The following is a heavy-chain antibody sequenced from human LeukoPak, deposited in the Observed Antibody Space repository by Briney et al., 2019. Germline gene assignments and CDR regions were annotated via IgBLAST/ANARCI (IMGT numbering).Heavy chain of an antibody. D-gene: IGHD3-10*01. CDR2: TSYSGST. CDR1: GGSISSGGYY. V-gene: IGHV4-31*03. Sequence: PSESLSLTCTVSGGSISSGGYYWGWVRQHPGKGLESIGYTSYSGSTYYSPSLKSRLTISVDTSKNQFSLKLSSVTAADTAIYYCARIPFSGSYYDYWGQGTLVTVSS. J-gene: IGHJ4*02. CDR3: ARIPFSGSYYDY.